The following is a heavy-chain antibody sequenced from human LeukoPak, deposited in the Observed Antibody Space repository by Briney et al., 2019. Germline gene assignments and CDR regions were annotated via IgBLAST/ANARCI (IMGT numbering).Heavy chain of an antibody. CDR3: AKGRRAPLVGTTTKSWIDS. J-gene: IGHJ4*02. Sequence: GGSLRLSCAASGFTFSDYYMTWIRQAPGKGLEWVSYISSSGSTIYYADSVKGRFTISRDNAKNTLYLQMNTLRAEDTAVYYCAKGRRAPLVGTTTKSWIDSWGQGTLVTVSS. D-gene: IGHD1-26*01. V-gene: IGHV3-11*01. CDR1: GFTFSDYY. CDR2: ISSSGSTI.